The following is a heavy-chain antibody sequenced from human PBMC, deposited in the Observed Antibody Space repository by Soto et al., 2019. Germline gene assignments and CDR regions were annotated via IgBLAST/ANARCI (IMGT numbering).Heavy chain of an antibody. CDR3: ARGGNQYSNTASGVGGFDF. CDR1: GVSISSSY. D-gene: IGHD2-2*01. CDR2: IYYTGTT. Sequence: SETLSLTCTVSGVSISSSYWSWIRQSPGTGLEWIGYIYYTGTTNYNPSLKRRVTISLDTAKNQFSLNVNSLTTADTAVYFCARGGNQYSNTASGVGGFDFWGQGNLVTVSS. J-gene: IGHJ4*02. V-gene: IGHV4-59*01.